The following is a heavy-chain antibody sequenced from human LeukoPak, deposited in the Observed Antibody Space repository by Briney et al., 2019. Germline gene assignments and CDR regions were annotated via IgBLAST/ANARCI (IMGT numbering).Heavy chain of an antibody. Sequence: PSETLSLTCTVSGASNSDYYWSWIRQPPGKGLEWIGSIYYSGTTDYNRSLESRVTMSVDTSQTQLSLRLTPVNAADTAVYYCARLIYDTSHYYFLDSWGQGTLVTVSS. J-gene: IGHJ4*02. V-gene: IGHV4-59*01. CDR2: IYYSGTT. CDR3: ARLIYDTSHYYFLDS. CDR1: GASNSDYY. D-gene: IGHD3-22*01.